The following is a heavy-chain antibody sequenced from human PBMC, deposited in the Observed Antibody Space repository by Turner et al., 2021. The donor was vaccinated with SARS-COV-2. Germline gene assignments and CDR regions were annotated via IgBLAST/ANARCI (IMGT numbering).Heavy chain of an antibody. CDR3: ARVPDSGSYYVLDY. Sequence: QLQLVQSGAEVKKPGASVKVPCKASGYTFTGYYMHWVRQAPGQGREWMGWISPNSGGTNFAQKFQDRVTMTRDTSIRTAYMELSRLRSDDTAVYYCARVPDSGSYYVLDYWGQGTLVTVSS. J-gene: IGHJ4*02. V-gene: IGHV1-2*02. CDR2: ISPNSGGT. CDR1: GYTFTGYY. D-gene: IGHD1-26*01.